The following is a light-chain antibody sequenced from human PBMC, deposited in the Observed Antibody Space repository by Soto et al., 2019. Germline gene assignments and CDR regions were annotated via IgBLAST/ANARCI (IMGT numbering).Light chain of an antibody. V-gene: IGKV3-11*01. CDR1: QSVSSY. J-gene: IGKJ3*01. CDR2: DAS. CDR3: QQRSNRFT. Sequence: EIGLTQSPATLSLSPGERATLSCRASQSVSSYLAWYQEKPGQAPRLLIYDASNRATGIPARFSGSGSGTDFTLTISSLEPEDFAVYYCQQRSNRFTFGPGTKVDIK.